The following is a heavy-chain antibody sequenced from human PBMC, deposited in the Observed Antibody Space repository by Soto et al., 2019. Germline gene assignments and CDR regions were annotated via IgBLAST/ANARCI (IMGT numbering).Heavy chain of an antibody. Sequence: QVQLVESGGGVVQPGRSLRLSCAASGFTFSSYGMHWXXXXXXXXXXXVAVIWYDGSNKYYADSVKGRFTISRDNSKXXXXXXXXXXXXXXXXXXXXXXXXXXXXXXXWFDPWGQGTLVTVSS. CDR1: GFTFSSYG. CDR3: XXXXXXXXXXXWFDP. V-gene: IGHV3-33*01. CDR2: IWYDGSNK. J-gene: IGHJ5*02.